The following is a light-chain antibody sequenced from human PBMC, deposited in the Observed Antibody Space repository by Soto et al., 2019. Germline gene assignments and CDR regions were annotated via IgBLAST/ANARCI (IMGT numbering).Light chain of an antibody. CDR2: DAS. CDR1: QVIENS. Sequence: AIQLTQSPSSLSASVGDRVTITCRASQVIENSLVWHQQKPGKAPKLLIYDASSLESGVPSRFSGSGSGTEFTLTISSLQPDDFATYFCQQYSTYSWTFGQGTKVDIK. V-gene: IGKV1-13*02. CDR3: QQYSTYSWT. J-gene: IGKJ1*01.